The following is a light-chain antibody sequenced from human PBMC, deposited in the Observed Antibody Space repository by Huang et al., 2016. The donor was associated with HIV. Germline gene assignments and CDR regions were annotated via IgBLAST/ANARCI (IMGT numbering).Light chain of an antibody. CDR3: QQYNNWPPLT. CDR1: QSGSSN. J-gene: IGKJ4*01. Sequence: EIVMTQSPATLSVSPGGRAPLSCRARQSGSSNLAWYQQKPGQAPRLLIYGASTRAPGSPARFSGSGSGTEVTLTISSLQSEDFAVYYCQQYNNWPPLTFGGGTKVEIK. CDR2: GAS. V-gene: IGKV3-15*01.